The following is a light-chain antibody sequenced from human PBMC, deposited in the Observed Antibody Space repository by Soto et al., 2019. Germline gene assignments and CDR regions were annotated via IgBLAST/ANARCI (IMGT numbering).Light chain of an antibody. CDR3: QLYYTPPYT. V-gene: IGKV4-1*01. CDR2: WAS. CDR1: QSVLYSSNNKNF. Sequence: DIVMTQSPDSLAVSLGERATIYCKSSQSVLYSSNNKNFLAWYQQNPGQPPKLLISWASTRQSGVPDRFSGSGSGTDFTLTITSLQAEDVAVYYCQLYYTPPYTFGQGTKLEIK. J-gene: IGKJ2*01.